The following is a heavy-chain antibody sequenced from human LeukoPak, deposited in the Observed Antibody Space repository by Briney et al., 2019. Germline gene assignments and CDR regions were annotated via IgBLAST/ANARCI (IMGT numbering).Heavy chain of an antibody. V-gene: IGHV4-4*07. CDR2: IYNSGST. J-gene: IGHJ4*02. D-gene: IGHD6-13*01. CDR3: ARSAFLVTAPGLYYFDY. Sequence: PSETLSLTCTVSGGSISNYYWSWIRQPAGKGLEWIGQIYNSGSTNYNPSLKGRVTMSVATSKNQFSLHLSSVTAADTAVYYCARSAFLVTAPGLYYFDYWGQGTLVAVSS. CDR1: GGSISNYY.